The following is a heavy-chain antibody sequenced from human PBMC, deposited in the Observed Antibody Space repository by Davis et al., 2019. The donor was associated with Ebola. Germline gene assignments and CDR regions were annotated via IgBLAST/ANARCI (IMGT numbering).Heavy chain of an antibody. V-gene: IGHV1-3*01. J-gene: IGHJ6*02. Sequence: ASVKVSCKASGYTFTNYAIHWVRQAPGQRLEWLGWINAGNGNRKYSQKYQARVTISRDTSANTVYMELSSLGSEDTAVYYCAREGGLVRGVIIEWKNGMDVWGQGTAVTVSS. D-gene: IGHD3-10*01. CDR1: GYTFTNYA. CDR3: AREGGLVRGVIIEWKNGMDV. CDR2: INAGNGNR.